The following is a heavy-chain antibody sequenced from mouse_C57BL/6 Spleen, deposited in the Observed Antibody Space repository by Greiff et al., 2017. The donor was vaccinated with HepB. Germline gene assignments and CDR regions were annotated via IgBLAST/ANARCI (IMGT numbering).Heavy chain of an antibody. CDR1: GYTFTSYW. J-gene: IGHJ3*01. CDR2: INPSNGGT. Sequence: VQLQQPGTELVKPGASVKLSCKASGYTFTSYWMHWVKQRPGQGLEWIGNINPSNGGTNYNEKFKSKATLTVDKSSSTAYLQLSSLTSEDSAVYYYAREDGSGYDWFAYWGQGTLVTVSA. CDR3: AREDGSGYDWFAY. V-gene: IGHV1-53*01. D-gene: IGHD1-1*01.